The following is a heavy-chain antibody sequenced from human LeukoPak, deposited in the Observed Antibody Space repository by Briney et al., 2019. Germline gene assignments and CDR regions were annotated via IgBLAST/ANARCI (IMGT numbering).Heavy chain of an antibody. D-gene: IGHD6-13*01. CDR1: GFTFGDYA. Sequence: PGGSLRLSCTASGFTFGDYAMSWFRQAPGKGLEWVGFIRSKAYGGTTEYAASVKGRFTISRDDSKSIAYLQMNSLKTEDTAVYYCTRDWYSSSWYVDYWGQGTLVTASS. J-gene: IGHJ4*02. CDR3: TRDWYSSSWYVDY. V-gene: IGHV3-49*03. CDR2: IRSKAYGGTT.